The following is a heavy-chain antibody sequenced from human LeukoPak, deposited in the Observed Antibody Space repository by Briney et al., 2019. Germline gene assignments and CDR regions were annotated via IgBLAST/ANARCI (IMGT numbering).Heavy chain of an antibody. Sequence: PGGSLRLSCAASGFTFSDSAVHWVRQASGRGLEWVGLIRSKASTYATAYAASMKCRFTISRDDSTNTAHLQMTSLRAEDTAVYYCASPAHDFDFWSGYYSYWGLGARVTVSS. V-gene: IGHV3-73*01. D-gene: IGHD3-3*01. J-gene: IGHJ4*02. CDR3: ASPAHDFDFWSGYYSY. CDR1: GFTFSDSA. CDR2: IRSKASTYAT.